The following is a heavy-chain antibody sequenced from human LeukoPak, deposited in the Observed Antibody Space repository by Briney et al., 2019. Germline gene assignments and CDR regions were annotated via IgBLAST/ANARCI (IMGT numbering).Heavy chain of an antibody. Sequence: LPGASLRLSCAASGFIFRNYAMSWVRQAPGKGLEWVSAITGSGDTTYYADSVKGRFTVSRDNSKNTLYVEMNTLRAEDTAVYYCAKWGDYDILTGYYVSDFWGLGTLVTVSS. D-gene: IGHD3-9*01. CDR3: AKWGDYDILTGYYVSDF. J-gene: IGHJ4*02. V-gene: IGHV3-23*01. CDR1: GFIFRNYA. CDR2: ITGSGDTT.